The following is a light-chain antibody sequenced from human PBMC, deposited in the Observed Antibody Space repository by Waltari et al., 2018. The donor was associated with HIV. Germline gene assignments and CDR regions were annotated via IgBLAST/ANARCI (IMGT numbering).Light chain of an antibody. CDR2: ENR. CDR1: SSNIGNNF. CDR3: GTWDTSLTAVV. J-gene: IGLJ3*02. Sequence: QSVLTQPPSVSAAPGQKVTISCSGSSSNIGNNFVSWYQQIPGTVPKLLIHENRKRPSGIPDRFSGSKSGTSATLGITGLQTGDEADYYCGTWDTSLTAVVFGGGTKLTVL. V-gene: IGLV1-51*01.